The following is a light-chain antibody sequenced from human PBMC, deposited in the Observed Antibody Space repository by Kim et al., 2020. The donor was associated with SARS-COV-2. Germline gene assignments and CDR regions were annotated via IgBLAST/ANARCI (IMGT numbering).Light chain of an antibody. J-gene: IGKJ4*01. V-gene: IGKV1-17*03. CDR2: AAS. CDR3: LQHNVYPLT. Sequence: DVQMTQSPSAMSASVGDRVTITCRASLAISNYLAWFQQKPGKGPKRLIYAASSLQSGVPSRFSGSGSGTEFTLTISSLQPEDFATYFCLQHNVYPLTFGGGTKVDIK. CDR1: LAISNY.